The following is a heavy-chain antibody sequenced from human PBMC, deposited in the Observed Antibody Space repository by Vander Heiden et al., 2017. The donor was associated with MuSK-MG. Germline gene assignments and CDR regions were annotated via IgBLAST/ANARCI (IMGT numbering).Heavy chain of an antibody. CDR3: ARAPEYDF. V-gene: IGHV1-8*02. J-gene: IGHJ4*02. Sequence: QVPLVQSGAEVRKPGPSVQVCCKASGYTFTSYDINWVRQATGQGLEWMGWMNPNSGITGYAQKFQGRVTMTRNTSRSTAYMELSSLRSEDTAVDYCARAPEYDFWGQGTLVTVSS. CDR2: MNPNSGIT. D-gene: IGHD3-3*01. CDR1: GYTFTSYD.